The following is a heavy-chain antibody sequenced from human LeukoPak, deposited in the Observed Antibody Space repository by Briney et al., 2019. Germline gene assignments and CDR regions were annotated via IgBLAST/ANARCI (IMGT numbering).Heavy chain of an antibody. CDR1: GHTFTGYY. CDR3: AVYGDFVY. V-gene: IGHV1-2*02. CDR2: INPNSGDT. Sequence: ASVKVSCKASGHTFTGYYMHWVRQAPGQGLEWMGRINPNSGDTNYSQKFQGRVTMTRDTSISTAYMELSRLRSDDTAVYFCAVYGDFVYWGHGTLVTVSS. D-gene: IGHD4-17*01. J-gene: IGHJ4*01.